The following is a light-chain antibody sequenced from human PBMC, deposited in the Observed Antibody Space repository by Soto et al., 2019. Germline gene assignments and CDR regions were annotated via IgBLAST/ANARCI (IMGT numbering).Light chain of an antibody. J-gene: IGKJ3*01. CDR3: QQYNNWPPFS. Sequence: EFVLTQSPATLSGSPGERATRSFRASQSVSSNLAWYQQKNGQTPRLLIYGASTRAAGIPARFSGSGSGTDFTLTISSLQSEDFAVYYCQQYNNWPPFSFGPGTKVDI. CDR2: GAS. CDR1: QSVSSN. V-gene: IGKV3-15*01.